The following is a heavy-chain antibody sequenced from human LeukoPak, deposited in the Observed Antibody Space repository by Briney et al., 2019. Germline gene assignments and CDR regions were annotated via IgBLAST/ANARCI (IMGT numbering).Heavy chain of an antibody. D-gene: IGHD6-6*01. V-gene: IGHV3-21*01. CDR2: ISSSSSYI. Sequence: PGGSLRLSCAASGFTFSSYSINWVRQAPGKGLEWVSSISSSSSYIYYSDSVKGRFTISRDNAKNPLYLQMNSLRAEDTAVYYCARDWGSSLSMDVWGQGTTVTVSS. CDR3: ARDWGSSLSMDV. CDR1: GFTFSSYS. J-gene: IGHJ6*02.